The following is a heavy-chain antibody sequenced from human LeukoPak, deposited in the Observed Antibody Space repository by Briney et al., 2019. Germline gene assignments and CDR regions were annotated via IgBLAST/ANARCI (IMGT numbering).Heavy chain of an antibody. D-gene: IGHD2/OR15-2a*01. CDR1: GGSISNYY. Sequence: SETLSLTCTVSGGSISNYYWSWIRQPPGKGLEWIGYISHSGSTNYSPSLKSRVTISLDTSKNQFSLKLSSVTAADTAVYYCAGHHPRNTVDFWGQGTLVTVSS. CDR3: AGHHPRNTVDF. V-gene: IGHV4-59*08. J-gene: IGHJ4*02. CDR2: ISHSGST.